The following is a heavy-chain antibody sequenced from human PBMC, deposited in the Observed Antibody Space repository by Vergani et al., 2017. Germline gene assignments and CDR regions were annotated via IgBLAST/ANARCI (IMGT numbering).Heavy chain of an antibody. CDR1: GYSFTSYW. D-gene: IGHD2-15*01. CDR3: ARHGPRGRRKKDYYYYYGMDV. J-gene: IGHJ6*02. Sequence: EVQLVQSGAEVKKPGASLKISCKGSGYSFTSYWIGWVRQMPGKCLEWMGIIYPGDSDTRYSPSLQGQVTNSADKSISTAYLQWSSLKASDIAIYYCARHGPRGRRKKDYYYYYGMDVWGQGTTVTVSS. V-gene: IGHV5-51*01. CDR2: IYPGDSDT.